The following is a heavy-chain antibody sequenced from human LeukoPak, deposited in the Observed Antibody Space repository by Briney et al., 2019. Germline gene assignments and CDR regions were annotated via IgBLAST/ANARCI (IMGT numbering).Heavy chain of an antibody. D-gene: IGHD2-2*01. J-gene: IGHJ6*02. Sequence: SVTVSCTASGGTFSIYAISWVRQAPGQGLEWMGGIIPIFGTANYAQKFQGRVTITADESTSTAYMELSSLRSEDTAVYYCAQAADIVVVPAAYAGDYYYGMDVWGQGTTVTVSS. CDR1: GGTFSIYA. CDR3: AQAADIVVVPAAYAGDYYYGMDV. CDR2: IIPIFGTA. V-gene: IGHV1-69*01.